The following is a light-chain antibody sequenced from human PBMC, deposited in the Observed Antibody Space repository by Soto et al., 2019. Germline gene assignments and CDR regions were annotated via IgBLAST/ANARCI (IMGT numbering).Light chain of an antibody. CDR2: AAS. V-gene: IGKV1-39*01. Sequence: DIQMTQSPSSLSASVGDRVTITCRASQSISSYLNWYQQKPGKAPKLLIYAASSLQSGVPSRFSGSGSRTDFTLTISSLQPEDFATYYCQQSYSTPITFGQGPRLEIK. CDR1: QSISSY. J-gene: IGKJ5*01. CDR3: QQSYSTPIT.